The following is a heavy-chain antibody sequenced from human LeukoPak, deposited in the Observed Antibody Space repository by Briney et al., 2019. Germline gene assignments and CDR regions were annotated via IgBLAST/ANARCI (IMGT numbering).Heavy chain of an antibody. Sequence: SETLSLTCTVSGGSISSYYWSWIRQPAGKGLEWIGRIYTSGSTNYNPSLKSRVTISVDKSKNQFSLKLSSVTAADTAVYYCARGRDGTGYSLDWVDSWGQGTLVTVSS. D-gene: IGHD3-22*01. J-gene: IGHJ5*01. V-gene: IGHV4-4*07. CDR1: GGSISSYY. CDR3: ARGRDGTGYSLDWVDS. CDR2: IYTSGST.